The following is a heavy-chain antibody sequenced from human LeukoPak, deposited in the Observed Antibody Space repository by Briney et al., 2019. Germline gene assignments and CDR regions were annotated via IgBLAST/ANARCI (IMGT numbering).Heavy chain of an antibody. Sequence: GGSLRLSCAASGFTFDDYAMHWVRQAPGKGLEWVSGISWNSGSIGYADSVKGRFTISRDNAKNSLYLQMNSLRAEDTAVYYCARGSLKRYCSSTSCYSFDYWGQGTLVTVSS. J-gene: IGHJ4*02. CDR3: ARGSLKRYCSSTSCYSFDY. D-gene: IGHD2-2*01. CDR1: GFTFDDYA. CDR2: ISWNSGSI. V-gene: IGHV3-9*01.